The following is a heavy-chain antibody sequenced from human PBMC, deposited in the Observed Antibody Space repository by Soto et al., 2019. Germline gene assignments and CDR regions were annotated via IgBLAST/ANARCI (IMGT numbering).Heavy chain of an antibody. CDR1: GFTFSSYA. J-gene: IGHJ4*02. V-gene: IGHV3-23*01. CDR3: AKDGTVVPAAMPDY. Sequence: GGSLRLSCAASGFTFSSYAMSWVRQAPGKGLEWVSAISGGGGTTYYTNSVKGRFTISRDNSKNTLFLQMNSLRAEDTAVYYCAKDGTVVPAAMPDYWGQGALVTVSS. D-gene: IGHD2-2*01. CDR2: ISGGGGTT.